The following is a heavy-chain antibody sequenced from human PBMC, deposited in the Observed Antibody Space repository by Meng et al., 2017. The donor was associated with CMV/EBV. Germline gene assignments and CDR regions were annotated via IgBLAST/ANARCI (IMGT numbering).Heavy chain of an antibody. V-gene: IGHV4-39*07. CDR2: IYYSGST. CDR1: GGSISSSSYY. J-gene: IGHJ6*02. D-gene: IGHD3-10*01. Sequence: GSLRLSCTVSGGSISSSSYYWGWIRQPPGKGLEWIGRIYYSGSTYYNPSLKSRVTISVDTSQNQFSLKLSSVTAADTAVYYCARDQGRGFGLDVWGQGTTVTVSS. CDR3: ARDQGRGFGLDV.